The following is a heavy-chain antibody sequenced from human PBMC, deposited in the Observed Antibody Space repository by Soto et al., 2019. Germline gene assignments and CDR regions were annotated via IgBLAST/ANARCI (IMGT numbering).Heavy chain of an antibody. CDR2: SRDKGNSYST. Sequence: EVQLVESGGNLVQPGGSLRLSCAGSGFTFSDYYIDWVRQAPGKGLEWVGRSRDKGNSYSTDYGAYVRGRFTVSSDGSKNSLYPQMHSLDTGDMALYYCDRCPTGTSAFDYWGRGTLVTVSS. V-gene: IGHV3-72*01. D-gene: IGHD1-7*01. CDR3: DRCPTGTSAFDY. CDR1: GFTFSDYY. J-gene: IGHJ5*01.